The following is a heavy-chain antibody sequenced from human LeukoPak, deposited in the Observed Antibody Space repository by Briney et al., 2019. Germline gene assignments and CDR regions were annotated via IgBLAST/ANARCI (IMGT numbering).Heavy chain of an antibody. J-gene: IGHJ6*03. Sequence: GGSLRLSCAASGFTFSSYSMNWVRQAPGKGLEWVSSISSSSSYIYYADSVKGRFTISRDNAKNSLYLQMNSLRAEDTAVYYCARDWADSSSWYGYYYYYYYMDVWGKGTTVTVSS. CDR2: ISSSSSYI. CDR1: GFTFSSYS. D-gene: IGHD6-13*01. CDR3: ARDWADSSSWYGYYYYYYYMDV. V-gene: IGHV3-21*01.